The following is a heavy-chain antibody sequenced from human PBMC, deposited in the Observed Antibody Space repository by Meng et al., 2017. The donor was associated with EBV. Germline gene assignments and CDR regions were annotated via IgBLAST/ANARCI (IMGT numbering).Heavy chain of an antibody. D-gene: IGHD2-21*01. CDR2: INVGVGYT. CDR1: GYAFTSYI. CDR3: VRGPPVGVPGPGDY. Sequence: QVQLVQSGAEVKNPRASVKVSCKASGYAFTSYILHWVRQAPGQRLEWMGWINVGVGYTKYSQKFQGRVTISSDTSATTGYMELSSLRSEDTAVYYCVRGPPVGVPGPGDYWGQGTLVTVSS. J-gene: IGHJ4*02. V-gene: IGHV1-3*01.